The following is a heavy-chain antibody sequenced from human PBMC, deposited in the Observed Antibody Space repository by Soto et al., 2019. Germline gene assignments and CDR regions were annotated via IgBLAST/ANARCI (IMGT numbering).Heavy chain of an antibody. CDR1: GDTFSSYA. J-gene: IGHJ4*02. D-gene: IGHD3-22*01. CDR2: IIPSFGTA. V-gene: IGHV1-69*01. CDR3: ARDNISSGYYYCGGD. Sequence: QVQLVQSGAEVKKPGSSVKVSCKASGDTFSSYAIIWVRQAPGQGLEWMGGIIPSFGTANYAQKFQGRVTITADESTSRAYMELSSLRSEDTAVYYCARDNISSGYYYCGGDWGQGTLFTVSS.